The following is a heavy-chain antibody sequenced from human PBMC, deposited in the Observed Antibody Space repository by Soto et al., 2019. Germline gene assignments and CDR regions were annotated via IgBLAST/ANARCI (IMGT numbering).Heavy chain of an antibody. Sequence: PGGSLRLSCAASGFTFSSYAMSWVRQAPGKGLEWVSAISGSGGSTYYADSVKGRFTISRDNSKNTLYLQMNSLRAEDTAVYYCAKDSDGGSYFDWFDPWGQGTLVTVSS. CDR1: GFTFSSYA. D-gene: IGHD1-26*01. CDR2: ISGSGGST. CDR3: AKDSDGGSYFDWFDP. V-gene: IGHV3-23*01. J-gene: IGHJ5*02.